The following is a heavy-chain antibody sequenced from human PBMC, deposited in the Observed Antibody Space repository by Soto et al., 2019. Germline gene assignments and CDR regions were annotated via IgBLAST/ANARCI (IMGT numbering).Heavy chain of an antibody. D-gene: IGHD6-19*01. CDR2: VSHDGRNT. V-gene: IGHV3-30*03. Sequence: VQLVESGGGVVQPGRSLRLSCAASGFTFRDYAMHWVPQAPGKGLEWVAVVSHDGRNTHYADSVKGRITISRDSSKNTVSLEMTSLRAEDTAVYYCAMGGRQWLVTSDFNYWGQGALVTVSS. CDR1: GFTFRDYA. CDR3: AMGGRQWLVTSDFNY. J-gene: IGHJ4*02.